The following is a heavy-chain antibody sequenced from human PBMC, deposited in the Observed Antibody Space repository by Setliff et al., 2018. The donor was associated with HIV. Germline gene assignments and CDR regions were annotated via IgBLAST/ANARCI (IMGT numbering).Heavy chain of an antibody. Sequence: PGESLKISCAASGFTFRNYNFNWVRQAPGRGLEWVSSISIGSGAAIYYAESVQGRFTVSRDNSKNSLYLQMNSLRVEDTAVYCCARDYLYYNMYNGSPVYGMDVWGQGTTVTVSS. V-gene: IGHV3-21*01. CDR3: ARDYLYYNMYNGSPVYGMDV. CDR2: ISIGSGAAI. CDR1: GFTFRNYN. J-gene: IGHJ6*02. D-gene: IGHD3-10*01.